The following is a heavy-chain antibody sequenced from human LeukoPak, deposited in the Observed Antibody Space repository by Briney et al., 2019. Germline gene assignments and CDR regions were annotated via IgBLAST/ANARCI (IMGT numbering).Heavy chain of an antibody. CDR3: AKGEAAAGTSSWFDP. CDR2: ISGSGGST. Sequence: GGSLRLSCAASGFTFSSYAMSWVRQAPGKGLEWVSDISGSGGSTYYAESVKGRFTISRDNSKNTLYLQMNSLRAEDTAVYYCAKGEAAAGTSSWFDPWGQGTLVSVSS. J-gene: IGHJ5*02. CDR1: GFTFSSYA. D-gene: IGHD6-13*01. V-gene: IGHV3-23*01.